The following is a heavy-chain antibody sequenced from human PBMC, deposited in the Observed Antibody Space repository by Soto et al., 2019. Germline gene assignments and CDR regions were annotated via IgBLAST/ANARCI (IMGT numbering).Heavy chain of an antibody. J-gene: IGHJ4*02. CDR1: GFTFDDYA. V-gene: IGHV3-9*01. D-gene: IGHD6-19*01. CDR3: ASRSTRYSSGWGPIDY. Sequence: EVQLVESGGGLVQPGRSLRLSCAASGFTFDDYAMHWVRQAPGKGLEWVSGISWNSGSIGYADSVKGRFTISRDNAKNSLYLQMNSLRAEDTALYYCASRSTRYSSGWGPIDYWGQGTLVTVSS. CDR2: ISWNSGSI.